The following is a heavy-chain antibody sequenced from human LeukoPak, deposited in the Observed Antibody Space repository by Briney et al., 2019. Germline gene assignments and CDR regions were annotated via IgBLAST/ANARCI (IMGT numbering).Heavy chain of an antibody. V-gene: IGHV1-69*06. CDR2: IIPIFGTA. CDR1: GGTFSSYA. CDR3: ASWGGVSTFDAFDI. J-gene: IGHJ3*02. D-gene: IGHD3-16*01. Sequence: GASVKVSCKASGGTFSSYAISWVRQAPGQGLEWMGGIIPIFGTANYAQKFQGRVTITADKSTSTAYRELSSLRSEDTAVYYCASWGGVSTFDAFDIWGQGTMVTVSS.